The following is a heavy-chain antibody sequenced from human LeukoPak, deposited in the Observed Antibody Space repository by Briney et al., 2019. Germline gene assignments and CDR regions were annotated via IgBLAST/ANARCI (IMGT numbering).Heavy chain of an antibody. Sequence: GGSLRLSCAASGFTFSTYWMSWVRQAPGKGLEWVANIKQVGSEKYYVDSVKGRFTISRDNTKNSLYLQMNSLRAEDTAVYYCAKAGYYYYYYMDVWGKGTTVTVSS. J-gene: IGHJ6*03. V-gene: IGHV3-7*03. CDR3: AKAGYYYYYYMDV. CDR1: GFTFSTYW. D-gene: IGHD3-10*01. CDR2: IKQVGSEK.